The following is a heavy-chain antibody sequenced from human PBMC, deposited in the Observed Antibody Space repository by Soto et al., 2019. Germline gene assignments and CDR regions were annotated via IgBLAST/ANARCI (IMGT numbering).Heavy chain of an antibody. CDR2: TYWDCDK. Sequence: QITLKESAPTRVKPTQTLTLTCTFSGFSLTSRPMAVGWIRQPPGKALEWLAFTYWDCDKRYSPTLRSRLTITKGTSGNQVVLTMTNMVPVDTATYDCAHRLSGYNRKGGYFDHWGQGALVIVSS. CDR3: AHRLSGYNRKGGYFDH. J-gene: IGHJ4*02. CDR1: GFSLTSRPMA. D-gene: IGHD1-1*01. V-gene: IGHV2-5*02.